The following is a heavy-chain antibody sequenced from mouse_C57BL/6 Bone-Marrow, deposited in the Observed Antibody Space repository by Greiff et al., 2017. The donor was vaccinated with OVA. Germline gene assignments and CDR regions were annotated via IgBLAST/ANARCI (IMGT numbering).Heavy chain of an antibody. V-gene: IGHV5-4*01. CDR1: GFTFSSYA. Sequence: DVQLVESGGGLVKPGGSLKLSCAASGFTFSSYAMSWVRQTPEKRLEWVATISDGGSYTYYPDNVKGRFTFSRDNAKNNLYLQMSHLKSEDTAMYYCARDMTTVVAPYFDDWGKGTTLTVSS. CDR3: ARDMTTVVAPYFDD. J-gene: IGHJ2*01. D-gene: IGHD1-1*01. CDR2: ISDGGSYT.